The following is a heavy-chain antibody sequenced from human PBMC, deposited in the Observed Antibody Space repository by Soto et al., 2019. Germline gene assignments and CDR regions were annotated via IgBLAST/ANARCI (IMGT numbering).Heavy chain of an antibody. J-gene: IGHJ4*02. CDR2: ILHTGNT. Sequence: QVQLQESPPGLVKPSGTLSLTCGVSGDSFSSSNWWTWVRQPPGKGLEWIGDILHTGNTDYSPSLRSRVTISIDTSKKEFSLNLTSVTATDTAVYYCARSPRRVGGKWYLDYWGQGALVTVSS. CDR3: ARSPRRVGGKWYLDY. V-gene: IGHV4-4*02. CDR1: GDSFSSSNW. D-gene: IGHD2-15*01.